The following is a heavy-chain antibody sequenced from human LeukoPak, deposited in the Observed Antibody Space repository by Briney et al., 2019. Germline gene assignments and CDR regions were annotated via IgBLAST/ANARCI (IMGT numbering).Heavy chain of an antibody. CDR3: ARDIAGTTGGIDY. Sequence: SQTLSLTCAISGDSVPNNIATWNWVRQSPSRGLEWLGRTYYRSKWYNDYAVSVKSRITINPDTSKNQFSLQLNSVTPEDTAVYYRARDIAGTTGGIDYWGQGTLVTVSS. CDR2: TYYRSKWYN. J-gene: IGHJ4*02. V-gene: IGHV6-1*01. CDR1: GDSVPNNIAT. D-gene: IGHD1-1*01.